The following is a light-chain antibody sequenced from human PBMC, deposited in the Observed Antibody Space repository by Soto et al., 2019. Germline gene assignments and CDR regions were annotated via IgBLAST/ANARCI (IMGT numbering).Light chain of an antibody. CDR3: CSYAGTSTWV. Sequence: QSVLTQPASVSGSPGQSITISCTGASSDVGRYNFVSWYQQHPGKAPKLMIYDVSKRPSGVSNRFSGSKSGNTASLTISGLQAEDEADYHCCSYAGTSTWVFGGGTKLTVL. J-gene: IGLJ3*02. CDR1: SSDVGRYNF. V-gene: IGLV2-23*02. CDR2: DVS.